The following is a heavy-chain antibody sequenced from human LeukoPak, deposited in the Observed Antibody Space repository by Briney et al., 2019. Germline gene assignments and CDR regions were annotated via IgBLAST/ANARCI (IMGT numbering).Heavy chain of an antibody. D-gene: IGHD1-26*01. CDR3: ANEEGIGAPGAWFDN. Sequence: SPGEASGKPSRPSVTAYYVHCVRQAPGHRLEGWGGMSPDSDGTNFAQNFQGRVSTTRDTSIRTVYLELRSLRADDTAVYYCANEEGIGAPGAWFDNWGQGTLVTVSS. V-gene: IGHV1-2*02. CDR2: MSPDSDGT. J-gene: IGHJ4*02. CDR1: RPSVTAYY.